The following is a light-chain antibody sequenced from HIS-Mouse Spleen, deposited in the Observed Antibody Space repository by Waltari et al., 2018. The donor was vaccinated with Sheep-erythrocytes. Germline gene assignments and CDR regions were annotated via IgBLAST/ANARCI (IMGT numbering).Light chain of an antibody. CDR3: CSYAGSSTV. J-gene: IGLJ7*01. CDR1: SRDVGSYNL. V-gene: IGLV2-23*01. Sequence: QSALIQPASVSGSPGQSITISCTGTSRDVGSYNLASWYQQHPGKAPKLMIYEGSKRPSGVSNRFSGSKSGNTASLTISGLQAEDEADYYCCSYAGSSTVFGGGTQLTVL. CDR2: EGS.